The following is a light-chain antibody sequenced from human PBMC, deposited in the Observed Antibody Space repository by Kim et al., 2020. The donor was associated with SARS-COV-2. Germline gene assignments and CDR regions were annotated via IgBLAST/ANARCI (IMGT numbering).Light chain of an antibody. CDR3: QQYNKWLSWT. J-gene: IGKJ1*01. Sequence: EIVMTQSPAPLSISPGEKATLSCRASQSVGSNLAWYQQKPGQAPRLLIYCASTRAIGIPDRFSGSGSGTEFTLTISSLQSEDFAVYYCQQYNKWLSWTFGQGTKVDIK. CDR1: QSVGSN. CDR2: CAS. V-gene: IGKV3-15*01.